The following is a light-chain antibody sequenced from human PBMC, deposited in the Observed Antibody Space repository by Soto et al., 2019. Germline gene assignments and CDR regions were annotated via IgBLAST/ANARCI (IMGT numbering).Light chain of an antibody. CDR1: SSDVGAYDF. J-gene: IGLJ1*01. Sequence: QSALTQPASVSGSPGQSITISCTGTSSDVGAYDFVSWYQQHPGKAPKLLIFDVNNRPSGVSNRFSGSKSGNTASLTLSGPQAEDEADYYCCSFTTSSTFLFGTGTKVTVL. CDR3: CSFTTSSTFL. V-gene: IGLV2-14*03. CDR2: DVN.